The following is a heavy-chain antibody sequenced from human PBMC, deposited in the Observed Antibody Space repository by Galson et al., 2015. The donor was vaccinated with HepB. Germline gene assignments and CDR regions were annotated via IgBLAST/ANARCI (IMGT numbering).Heavy chain of an antibody. D-gene: IGHD2-2*01. J-gene: IGHJ5*02. Sequence: SLRLSCAASGFTFSDYYMSWIRQAPGKGLEWVSYISSSGSTIYYADSVKGRFTISRDNAKNSLYLQMNSLRAEDTAVYYCAREGVVVVPAAIGGWFDPWGQGTLVTVSS. CDR3: AREGVVVVPAAIGGWFDP. CDR1: GFTFSDYY. V-gene: IGHV3-11*01. CDR2: ISSSGSTI.